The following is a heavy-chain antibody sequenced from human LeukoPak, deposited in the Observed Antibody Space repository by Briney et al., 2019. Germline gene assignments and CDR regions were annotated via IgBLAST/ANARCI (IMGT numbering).Heavy chain of an antibody. CDR1: GFIFKSYW. CDR3: AKDGVAARAFDI. V-gene: IGHV3-23*01. J-gene: IGHJ3*02. CDR2: ISGSGGST. Sequence: GGSLRLSCAASGFIFKSYWMSWVRQAPGKGLEWVSAISGSGGSTYYADSVKGRFTISRDNSKNTLYLQMNSLRAEDTAVYYCAKDGVAARAFDIWGQGTMVTVSS. D-gene: IGHD2-15*01.